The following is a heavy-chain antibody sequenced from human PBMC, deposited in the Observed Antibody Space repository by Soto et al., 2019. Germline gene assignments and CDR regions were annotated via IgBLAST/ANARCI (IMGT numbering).Heavy chain of an antibody. Sequence: EVQLVESGGGLVKPGGSLRLSCAASGFTFSSYSMNWVRQAPGKGLEWVSSISSSSSYIYYADSVKGRFTISRDNAKNSLYLQMNSLIAEDTAVYYCARDRGYCSGGSCYPDAFDIWGQGTMVTVSS. J-gene: IGHJ3*02. CDR3: ARDRGYCSGGSCYPDAFDI. CDR1: GFTFSSYS. D-gene: IGHD2-15*01. V-gene: IGHV3-21*01. CDR2: ISSSSSYI.